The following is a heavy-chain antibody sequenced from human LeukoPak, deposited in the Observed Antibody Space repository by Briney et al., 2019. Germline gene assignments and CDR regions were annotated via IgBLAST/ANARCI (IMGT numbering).Heavy chain of an antibody. CDR1: GFTFSSYG. D-gene: IGHD1-26*01. CDR3: ASVGAPPLDY. CDR2: ISYDGSNK. J-gene: IGHJ4*02. Sequence: PGGSLRLSCAASGFTFSSYGMHWVRQAPGKGLEWVAVISYDGSNKYYADSVKGRFTISRDNSKNTLYLQMNSLRAEDTAVYYCASVGAPPLDYWGQGTLVTVSS. V-gene: IGHV3-30*03.